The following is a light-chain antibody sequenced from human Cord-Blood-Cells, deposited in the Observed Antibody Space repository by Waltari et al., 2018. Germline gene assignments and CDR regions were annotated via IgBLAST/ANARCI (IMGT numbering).Light chain of an antibody. J-gene: IGLJ1*01. CDR2: EGS. Sequence: QSALTQPASVSGSPGQSITISCTGTSRDVRRYNLVSWYQQHPGKAPKLMIYEGSKRPSGVSNRFSGSKSGNTASLTISGLQAEDEADYYCCSYAGSSSYVFGTGTKVTVL. V-gene: IGLV2-23*01. CDR1: SRDVRRYNL. CDR3: CSYAGSSSYV.